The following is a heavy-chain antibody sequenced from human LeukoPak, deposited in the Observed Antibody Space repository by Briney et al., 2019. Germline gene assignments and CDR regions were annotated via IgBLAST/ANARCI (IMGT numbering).Heavy chain of an antibody. CDR1: GGSISSYY. V-gene: IGHV4-59*01. J-gene: IGHJ5*02. CDR3: AGEGCSSTSCYPGEKNWFDP. CDR2: IYYSGST. Sequence: SETLSLTCTVSGGSISSYYWSWIRQPPGKGLEWIGYIYYSGSTNYNPSLKSRVTISVDTSKNQFSLKLSSMTAADTAVYYCAGEGCSSTSCYPGEKNWFDPWGQGTLVTVSS. D-gene: IGHD2-2*01.